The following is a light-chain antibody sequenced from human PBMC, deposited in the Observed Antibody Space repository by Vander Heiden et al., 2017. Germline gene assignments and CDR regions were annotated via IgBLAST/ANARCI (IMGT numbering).Light chain of an antibody. CDR3: QSYDSRLSDVI. V-gene: IGLV1-40*01. Sequence: QSVLTQPPSVSGAPGQRVTISCTGSSSNIGAGYDVHWYQQLPGPAPKLLIYGSSNRPSGVPDRFSGSKSDTSPSLAITGLQAEDEADYYCQSYDSRLSDVIFGGGTKLTGL. CDR1: SSNIGAGYD. CDR2: GSS. J-gene: IGLJ2*01.